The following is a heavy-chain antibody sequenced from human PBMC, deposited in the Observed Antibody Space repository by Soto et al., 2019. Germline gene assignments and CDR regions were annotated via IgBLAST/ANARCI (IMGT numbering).Heavy chain of an antibody. V-gene: IGHV4-39*01. Sequence: PSETLSLTCTVSGGSISSSSYYWGWIRQPPGKGLEWIGSIYYSGSTYYNPSLKSRVTISVDTSKNQFSLKLSSVTAADTAVYYCARPAPRAVAVYYFDYWGQGPLVTVSS. CDR2: IYYSGST. CDR3: ARPAPRAVAVYYFDY. D-gene: IGHD6-19*01. J-gene: IGHJ4*02. CDR1: GGSISSSSYY.